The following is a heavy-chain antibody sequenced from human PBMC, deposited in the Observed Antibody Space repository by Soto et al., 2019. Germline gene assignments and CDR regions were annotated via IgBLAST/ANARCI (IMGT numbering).Heavy chain of an antibody. J-gene: IGHJ4*02. V-gene: IGHV4-61*01. D-gene: IGHD4-17*01. CDR2: IYNSVIT. CDR3: ARTLYGDNVDY. Sequence: PSETMSLTCPVAGATVSSGNQYWSWIRQPPGKRLEWIGFIYNSVITNYSPSLKSRVSISADTSRNQFSLKMSSVTAADTAVYYCARTLYGDNVDYWGQGTLVTVSS. CDR1: GATVSSGNQY.